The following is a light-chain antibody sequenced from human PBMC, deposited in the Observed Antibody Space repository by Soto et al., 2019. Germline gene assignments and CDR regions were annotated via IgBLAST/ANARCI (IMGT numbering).Light chain of an antibody. J-gene: IGLJ1*01. Sequence: QSALTQPASVSGSPGQSITISCTGTSSDVGSYNLVSWYQQHPGKAPKLMIYEGSKRPSGVSNRFSGSKSGNTASLTISGLQAEDEADYYCCSYAGSRVWVFGTGTKVTV. CDR1: SSDVGSYNL. V-gene: IGLV2-23*01. CDR3: CSYAGSRVWV. CDR2: EGS.